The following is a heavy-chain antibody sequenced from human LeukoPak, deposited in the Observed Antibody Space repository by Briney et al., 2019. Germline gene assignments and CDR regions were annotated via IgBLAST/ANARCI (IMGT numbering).Heavy chain of an antibody. CDR3: AREWRWLQFGIPAPANWFDP. J-gene: IGHJ5*02. D-gene: IGHD5-24*01. CDR2: INHSGST. CDR1: GGSFSGYY. Sequence: PSETLSLTCAVYGGSFSGYYWSWIRQPPGKGLEWIGEINHSGSTNYNPSLMSRVTISVDTSKNQFSLKLSSVTAADTAVYYCAREWRWLQFGIPAPANWFDPWGQGTLVTVSS. V-gene: IGHV4-34*01.